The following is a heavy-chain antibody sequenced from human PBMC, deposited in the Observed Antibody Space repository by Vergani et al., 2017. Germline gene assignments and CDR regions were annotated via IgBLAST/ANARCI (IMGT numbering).Heavy chain of an antibody. Sequence: QVQILQSGGGVVQPWGSLRLSCTLSGFTLNTYGIHCVRQAPGKGLEWVSFIRYDGSSEYYGDSVKGRCTISRDHFQTTVNRQMNSLRTEDTAEFFCSNSVMAGNVGVAYFGMDVWVRGATVTVSS. V-gene: IGHV3-30*02. D-gene: IGHD2-8*01. CDR3: SNSVMAGNVGVAYFGMDV. J-gene: IGHJ6*02. CDR2: IRYDGSSE. CDR1: GFTLNTYG.